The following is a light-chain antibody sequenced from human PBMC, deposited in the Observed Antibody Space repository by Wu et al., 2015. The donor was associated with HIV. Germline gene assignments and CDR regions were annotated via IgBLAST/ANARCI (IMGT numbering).Light chain of an antibody. V-gene: IGKV3-11*01. J-gene: IGKJ5*01. CDR1: ESVSSS. CDR2: DAF. CDR3: QQYTSWPLT. Sequence: IVLTQSPATLSLSPGERATLSCRASESVSSSLAWYQQTPGQAPRLLIYDAFNRATGIPARFSGSGSVTDFTLTISSLEPEDFAVYYCQQYTSWPLTFSQGTRLEIK.